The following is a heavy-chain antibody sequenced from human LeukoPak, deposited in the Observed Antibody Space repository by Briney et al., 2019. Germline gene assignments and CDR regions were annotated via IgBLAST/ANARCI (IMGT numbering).Heavy chain of an antibody. Sequence: GSLRLSCAASGFTFSSFAKTWVRQAPGKGLEWVSSVGGNGGTTYYADSVKGRFTISRDNSKNTLYLQMNSLRAEDTAVYYCAKIGAAGASDYWGQGALVTVSS. CDR3: AKIGAAGASDY. CDR2: VGGNGGTT. J-gene: IGHJ4*02. CDR1: GFTFSSFA. V-gene: IGHV3-23*01. D-gene: IGHD6-13*01.